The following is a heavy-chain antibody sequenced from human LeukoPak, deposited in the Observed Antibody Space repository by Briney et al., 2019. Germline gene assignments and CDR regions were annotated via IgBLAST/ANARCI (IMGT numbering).Heavy chain of an antibody. CDR3: ASGSYSFYFDY. Sequence: PGRSLRLSCAASGFTFSSYAMHWVRQAPGKGLEWVAVISYDGSNKYYADSVKGRFTISRDNSKNTLYLQMNSLRAEDTAVYYCASGSYSFYFDYWGQETLVTVSS. CDR1: GFTFSSYA. V-gene: IGHV3-30-3*01. CDR2: ISYDGSNK. J-gene: IGHJ4*02. D-gene: IGHD1-26*01.